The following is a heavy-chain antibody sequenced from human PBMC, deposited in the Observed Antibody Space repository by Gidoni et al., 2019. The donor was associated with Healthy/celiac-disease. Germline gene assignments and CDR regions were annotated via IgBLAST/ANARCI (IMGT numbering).Heavy chain of an antibody. CDR3: ARVWGSGISVYDV. Sequence: QVQLQDSGPGLAKPSETLSLPCTVSAGPISSYYWSWIRQPPGKGLEWIGYIYYSGSTNYNPSLKSRVTISVDTSKNQFSLKLSSVTAADTAVYYCARVWGSGISVYDVWGQGTTVTVSS. V-gene: IGHV4-59*01. J-gene: IGHJ6*02. CDR2: IYYSGST. D-gene: IGHD3-10*01. CDR1: AGPISSYY.